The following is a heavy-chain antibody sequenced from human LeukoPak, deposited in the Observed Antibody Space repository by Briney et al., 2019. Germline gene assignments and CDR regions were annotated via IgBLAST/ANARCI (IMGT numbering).Heavy chain of an antibody. J-gene: IGHJ4*02. CDR2: ISYDGSNK. Sequence: GGSLRLSCAASGFTFSSYAMHWVRQAPGKGLELVAVISYDGSNKYYADSVKGRFTISRDNSKNTLYLQMNSLRAEDTAVYYCARDAVAAAGNPLDYWGQGTLVTVSS. CDR1: GFTFSSYA. CDR3: ARDAVAAAGNPLDY. V-gene: IGHV3-30-3*01. D-gene: IGHD6-13*01.